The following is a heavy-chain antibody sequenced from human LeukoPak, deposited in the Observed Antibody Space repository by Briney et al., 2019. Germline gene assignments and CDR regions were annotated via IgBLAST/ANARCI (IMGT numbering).Heavy chain of an antibody. CDR3: ARLSSVTLAEDFDY. Sequence: SEALSLTCTVSGGSISSYYWGWIRQPPGKGLEWIGSIYYSGSTYYNPSLKSRVTISVDTSKNQFSLKLSSVTAADTAVYYCARLSSVTLAEDFDYWGQGTLVTVSS. CDR1: GGSISSYY. V-gene: IGHV4-39*01. D-gene: IGHD2-15*01. J-gene: IGHJ4*02. CDR2: IYYSGST.